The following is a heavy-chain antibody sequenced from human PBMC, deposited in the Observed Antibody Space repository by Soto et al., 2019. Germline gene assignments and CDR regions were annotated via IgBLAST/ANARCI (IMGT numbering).Heavy chain of an antibody. CDR2: IFYSGTT. J-gene: IGHJ5*02. CDR1: GGSINTAGYY. Sequence: PSETLSLTCTVSGGSINTAGYYWNWVRHSPGKGLEWIGYIFYSGTTYYNPSLESRLTMSLDKSKNHLSLRLSSVTAADTAYYYCARSFYDLSTATGGHWFDPWGHGTLVTSPQ. D-gene: IGHD3-9*01. CDR3: ARSFYDLSTATGGHWFDP. V-gene: IGHV4-31*02.